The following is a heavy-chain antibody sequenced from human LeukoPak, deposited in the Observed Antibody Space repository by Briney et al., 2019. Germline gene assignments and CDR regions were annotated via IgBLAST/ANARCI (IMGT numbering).Heavy chain of an antibody. D-gene: IGHD4-11*01. CDR1: GGSISSYY. V-gene: IGHV4-59*01. CDR3: ASSYSNYGWFDP. Sequence: PSETLSLTCTASGGSISSYYWSWIRQPPGKGLEWIGYIYYSGSTKYNPSLKSRVTISVDTSKNQFSLKLSSVTAADTAVYYCASSYSNYGWFDPWGQGTLVTVFS. J-gene: IGHJ5*02. CDR2: IYYSGST.